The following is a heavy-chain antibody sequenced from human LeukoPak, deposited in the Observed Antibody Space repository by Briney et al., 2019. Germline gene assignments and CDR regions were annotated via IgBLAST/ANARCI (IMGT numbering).Heavy chain of an antibody. CDR3: ARERIYSSSWYWDYNWFDP. J-gene: IGHJ5*02. CDR2: ISGSGGST. Sequence: GGSLRLSCAASGFTFSSYAMSWVRQAPGKGLEWVSAISGSGGSTYYADSVKGRFTISRDNSKNTLYLQMNSLRAEDTAVYYCARERIYSSSWYWDYNWFDPWGQGTLVTVSS. D-gene: IGHD6-13*01. CDR1: GFTFSSYA. V-gene: IGHV3-23*01.